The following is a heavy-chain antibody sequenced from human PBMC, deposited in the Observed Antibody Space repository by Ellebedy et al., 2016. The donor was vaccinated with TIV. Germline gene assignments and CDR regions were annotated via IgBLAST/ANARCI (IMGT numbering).Heavy chain of an antibody. Sequence: GESLKISCAASGFTFSSYAVSWVRQAPGKGLEWVAGLNANGVVIAYADSVKGRSTISRDNSKNTLYLQMNSLRPEDTTVYYCASSRYHYYMGNTIFAYWGQGTRVSVSS. CDR3: ASSRYHYYMGNTIFAY. J-gene: IGHJ4*02. CDR2: LNANGVVI. V-gene: IGHV3-23*01. D-gene: IGHD3-10*01. CDR1: GFTFSSYA.